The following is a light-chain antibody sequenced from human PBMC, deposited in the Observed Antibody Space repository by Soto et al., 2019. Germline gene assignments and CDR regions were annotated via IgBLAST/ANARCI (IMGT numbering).Light chain of an antibody. CDR2: IAS. J-gene: IGKJ2*01. V-gene: IGKV1-9*01. CDR3: QQFKRYPYT. Sequence: IQLTQSPSSLSASVGDRVTITCRASQGISNYLAWYQQKPGKAPKLLIYIASTLQGGVPSRFSGSGSGTDFSLTISSLHPAEFATYYFQQFKRYPYTVGQGNKLEI. CDR1: QGISNY.